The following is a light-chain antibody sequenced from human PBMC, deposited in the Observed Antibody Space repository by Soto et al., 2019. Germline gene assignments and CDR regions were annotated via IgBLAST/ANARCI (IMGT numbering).Light chain of an antibody. CDR1: SSNIGSNT. CDR3: ASWDDSLNGPV. Sequence: QSVLTQPPSASGTPGQRVTISCSGSSSNIGSNTVNWYQHFPGTAPKLLIYSNYLRPSGVPDRFSGSKSGTSASLAISGLQSEDEADYYCASWDDSLNGPVFGGGTQLTVL. J-gene: IGLJ2*01. V-gene: IGLV1-44*01. CDR2: SNY.